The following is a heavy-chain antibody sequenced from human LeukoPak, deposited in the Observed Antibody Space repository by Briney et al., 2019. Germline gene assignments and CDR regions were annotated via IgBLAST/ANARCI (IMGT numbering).Heavy chain of an antibody. CDR3: ARRTLLWFGELFGRNWFDP. J-gene: IGHJ5*02. Sequence: SETLSLTCAVSGGSFSGYYWSWIRQPAGKGLECIGEINHSGSTNYNPSLKSRVTISVDTSKNQFSLKLSSVTAADTAVYYCARRTLLWFGELFGRNWFDPWGQGTLVIVSS. V-gene: IGHV4-34*01. CDR2: INHSGST. CDR1: GGSFSGYY. D-gene: IGHD3-10*01.